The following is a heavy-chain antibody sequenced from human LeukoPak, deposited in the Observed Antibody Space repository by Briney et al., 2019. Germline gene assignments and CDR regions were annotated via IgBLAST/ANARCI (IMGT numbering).Heavy chain of an antibody. CDR2: IYRSGST. V-gene: IGHV4-4*02. D-gene: IGHD2-2*01. Sequence: PSETLSLTCAVSGGSISSNNWGSWVRQPAGEGLGWIGEIYRSGSTNYKPSLKSRVTISVDKSKNQLDLKLSTVTAAATALYYCARHFPGDIVVVPAAGFDYWGQGTLVTVSP. J-gene: IGHJ4*02. CDR3: ARHFPGDIVVVPAAGFDY. CDR1: GGSISSNNW.